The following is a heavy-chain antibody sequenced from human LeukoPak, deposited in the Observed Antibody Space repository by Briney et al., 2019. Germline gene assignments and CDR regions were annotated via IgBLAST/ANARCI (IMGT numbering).Heavy chain of an antibody. V-gene: IGHV3-23*01. Sequence: GGTLRLSCAASGFTFTSHGMSWVRQAPGKGLEWVSGIIGGAGSTYYADSVKGRFTISGDNSKNTLFLQMNSLRAEDTAVYYCAHGAMYQLDYWGQGTLVTVSS. CDR2: IIGGAGST. J-gene: IGHJ4*02. CDR1: GFTFTSHG. D-gene: IGHD2-2*01. CDR3: AHGAMYQLDY.